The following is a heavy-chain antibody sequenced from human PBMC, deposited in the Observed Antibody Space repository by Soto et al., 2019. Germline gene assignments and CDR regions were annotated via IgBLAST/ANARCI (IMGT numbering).Heavy chain of an antibody. CDR2: IYYSGST. J-gene: IGHJ5*02. D-gene: IGHD4-17*01. V-gene: IGHV4-59*08. CDR1: GGSISSYY. Sequence: SETLSLTCTVSGGSISSYYWSWIRQPPGKGLEWIGYIYYSGSTNYNPSLKSRVTISVDTSKNQFSLKLSSVTAADTAVYYCARMHDYGDSNWFDPWGQGTLVTAPQ. CDR3: ARMHDYGDSNWFDP.